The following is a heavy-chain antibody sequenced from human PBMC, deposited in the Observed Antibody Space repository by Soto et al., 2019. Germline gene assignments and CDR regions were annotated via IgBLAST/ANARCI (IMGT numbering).Heavy chain of an antibody. Sequence: GGSLRLSCAASGFTVSSNYMSWVRQAPGKGLEWVSVIYSGGSTYYADSVKGRFTISRDNSKNTLYLQMNSLRAEDTAVYYCARYCSSTSCYEDYYYGMHVWGQGTTVTVSS. J-gene: IGHJ6*02. D-gene: IGHD2-2*01. CDR2: IYSGGST. V-gene: IGHV3-53*05. CDR3: ARYCSSTSCYEDYYYGMHV. CDR1: GFTVSSNY.